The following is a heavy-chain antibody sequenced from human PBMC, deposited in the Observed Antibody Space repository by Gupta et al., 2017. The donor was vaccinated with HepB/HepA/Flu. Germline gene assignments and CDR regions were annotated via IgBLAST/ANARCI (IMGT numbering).Heavy chain of an antibody. J-gene: IGHJ4*02. CDR2: FDPEDGET. CDR3: ATGSAQLPFDY. Sequence: QVQLVQYGAEGKKTGASVKVSGKVSGXTXIELXMPWVRQAPGKGLEWMGGFDPEDGETIYAQKFQGRVTMTEDTSTDTAYMELSSLSSEDTAVYYCATGSAQLPFDYWGQGTLVTVSS. V-gene: IGHV1-24*01. D-gene: IGHD2-2*01. CDR1: GXTXIELX.